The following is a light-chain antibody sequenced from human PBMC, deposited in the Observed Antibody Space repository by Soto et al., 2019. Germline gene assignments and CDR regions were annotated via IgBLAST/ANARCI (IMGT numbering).Light chain of an antibody. Sequence: EIVLTQSPATLSLSPGERATLSCRASQSVTSSYLAWYQQKPGQAPRLLIYGASTRATGIPDRFSGSGSGTHFTLTISRLEPEDFAVYYCQQYGSSPTFGGGTKVDIK. V-gene: IGKV3-20*01. CDR2: GAS. CDR3: QQYGSSPT. J-gene: IGKJ4*01. CDR1: QSVTSSY.